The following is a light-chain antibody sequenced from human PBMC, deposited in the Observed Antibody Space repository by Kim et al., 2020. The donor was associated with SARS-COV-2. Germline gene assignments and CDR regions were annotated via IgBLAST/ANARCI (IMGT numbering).Light chain of an antibody. Sequence: SPGESATRSCRASRIVDSNYLAWYQQRPGQAPRLLIYGASSRATGIPDRFSGSGSGTDFTLTIRGLEPEDSAVYYCQQYGNSLMYSFGQGTKLEI. CDR3: QQYGNSLMYS. CDR2: GAS. J-gene: IGKJ2*03. V-gene: IGKV3-20*01. CDR1: RIVDSNY.